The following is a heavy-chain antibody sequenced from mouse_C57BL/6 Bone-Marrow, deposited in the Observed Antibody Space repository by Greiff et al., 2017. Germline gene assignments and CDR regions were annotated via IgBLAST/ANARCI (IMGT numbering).Heavy chain of an antibody. V-gene: IGHV5-2*01. CDR1: EYEFPSHD. D-gene: IGHD2-2*01. CDR2: INSDGGST. J-gene: IGHJ3*01. CDR3: ALMRVTTGFAY. Sequence: EVKLQESGGGLVQPGESLKLSCESNEYEFPSHDMSWVRTTPEKRLELVAAINSDGGSTYYQDTMERRFIISRYNTKKTRYLQMSILRSEDTALYYCALMRVTTGFAYWGQGTLVTVSA.